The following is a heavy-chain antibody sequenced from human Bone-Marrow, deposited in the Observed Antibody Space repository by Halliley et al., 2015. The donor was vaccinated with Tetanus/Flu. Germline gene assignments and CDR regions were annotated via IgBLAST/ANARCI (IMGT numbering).Heavy chain of an antibody. V-gene: IGHV4-31*01. CDR1: GGSIKSGGYY. CDR2: IYYSGSP. Sequence: TLSLTCTVSGGSIKSGGYYLSWVPPHPREGPGGIGFIYYSGSPYYNPSLKSLVTISVDTSKNRFSLKLTSVTAADTAVYYCARGNYYYGSGAHFDYWGQGTLVTVSS. D-gene: IGHD3-10*01. J-gene: IGHJ4*02. CDR3: ARGNYYYGSGAHFDY.